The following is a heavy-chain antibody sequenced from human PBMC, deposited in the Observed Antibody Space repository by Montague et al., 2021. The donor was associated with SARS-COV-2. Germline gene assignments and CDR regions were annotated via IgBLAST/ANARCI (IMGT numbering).Heavy chain of an antibody. Sequence: PALVKPTQTLTLTCTFSGFSLNSRGVGVAWIRRPPGKALEWLALIYWDGDQRYSPSLKTRLTITKDTSKNRVVLTMTNLDPVDAATYYCARRYDFYRAEAFDVWGQGTMLTVSS. CDR2: IYWDGDQ. CDR3: ARRYDFYRAEAFDV. V-gene: IGHV2-5*02. CDR1: GFSLNSRGVG. D-gene: IGHD3-3*01. J-gene: IGHJ3*01.